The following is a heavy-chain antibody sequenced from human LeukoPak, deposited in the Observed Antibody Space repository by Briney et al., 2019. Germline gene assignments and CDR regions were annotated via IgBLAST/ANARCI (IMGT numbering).Heavy chain of an antibody. CDR3: ARGGGGYCSSTSCQNWFDP. D-gene: IGHD2-2*01. V-gene: IGHV4-34*01. CDR1: GDSISSYY. Sequence: PPETLSLTCTVSGDSISSYYWSWIRQPPGKGLEWIGEINHSGSTNYNPSLKSRVTLSVDTSKNQFSLKLSSVTAADTAVYYCARGGGGYCSSTSCQNWFDPWGQGTLVTVSS. J-gene: IGHJ5*02. CDR2: INHSGST.